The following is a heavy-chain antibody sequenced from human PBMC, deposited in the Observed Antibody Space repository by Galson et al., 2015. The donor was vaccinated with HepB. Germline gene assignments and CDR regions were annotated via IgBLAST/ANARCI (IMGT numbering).Heavy chain of an antibody. V-gene: IGHV4-34*01. J-gene: IGHJ4*02. CDR3: ARTSPAVTIFGVVIMSTLYYFDY. D-gene: IGHD3-3*01. CDR1: GGSFSGYY. CDR2: INHSGST. Sequence: SETLSLTCAVYGGSFSGYYWSWIRQPPGKGLEWIGEINHSGSTNYNPSLKSRVTISVDTSKNQFSLKLSSVTAADTAVYYCARTSPAVTIFGVVIMSTLYYFDYWGQGTLVTVSS.